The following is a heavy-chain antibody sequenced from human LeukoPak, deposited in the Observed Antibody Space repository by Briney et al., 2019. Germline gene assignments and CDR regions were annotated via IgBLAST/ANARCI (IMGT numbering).Heavy chain of an antibody. CDR2: ISGSGGST. Sequence: GGSLRLSRAASGFTFSSYAMSWVRQAPGKGLEWVSAISGSGGSTYYADSVKGRFTISRDNSKNTLYLQTNSLRAEDTAVYYCAKSWWWGGYDEEDYYYMDVWGKGTTVTVSS. J-gene: IGHJ6*03. V-gene: IGHV3-23*01. CDR1: GFTFSSYA. CDR3: AKSWWWGGYDEEDYYYMDV. D-gene: IGHD5-12*01.